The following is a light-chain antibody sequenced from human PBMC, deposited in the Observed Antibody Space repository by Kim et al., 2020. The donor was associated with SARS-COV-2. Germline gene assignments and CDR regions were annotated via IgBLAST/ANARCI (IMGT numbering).Light chain of an antibody. CDR3: QEYKSNSWT. CDR1: QSINIW. CDR2: DAS. Sequence: GDRVTITCRASQSINIWLPWYQQKPGKAPNLLIYDASNLESGVPSRFSGSGSGTEFTLTISSLQPDDFATYYCQEYKSNSWTFGQGTKVDIK. J-gene: IGKJ1*01. V-gene: IGKV1-5*01.